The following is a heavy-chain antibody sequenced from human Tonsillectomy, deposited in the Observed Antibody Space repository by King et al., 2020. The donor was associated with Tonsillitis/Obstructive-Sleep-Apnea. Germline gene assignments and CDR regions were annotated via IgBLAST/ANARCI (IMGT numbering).Heavy chain of an antibody. CDR1: GGTFSSYA. Sequence: VQLVESGAEVKKPGSSVKVSCKASGGTFSSYAISWVRQAPGQGLEWMGGIIPIFCTANYAQKFQGRVTITADESTSTAYMELSSLRSEDTAVYYCARENKYQRAFDIWGQGTMVTVSS. CDR3: ARENKYQRAFDI. J-gene: IGHJ3*02. D-gene: IGHD2-2*01. CDR2: IIPIFCTA. V-gene: IGHV1-69*01.